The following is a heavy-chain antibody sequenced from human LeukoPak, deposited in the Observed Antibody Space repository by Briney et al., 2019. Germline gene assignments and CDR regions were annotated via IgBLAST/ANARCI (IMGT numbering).Heavy chain of an antibody. CDR1: GYSFTSYW. D-gene: IGHD2-8*01. CDR3: ARLNGRPVDS. Sequence: GESLKISCKGSGYSFTSYWIGWMRQLPGKGLEWIGNIYPGDSDTRYSPSFQGQVTISAANSNSTTFLQWSSLKASDCGMYYCARLNGRPVDSWGQGTLVTVSS. V-gene: IGHV5-51*01. J-gene: IGHJ4*02. CDR2: IYPGDSDT.